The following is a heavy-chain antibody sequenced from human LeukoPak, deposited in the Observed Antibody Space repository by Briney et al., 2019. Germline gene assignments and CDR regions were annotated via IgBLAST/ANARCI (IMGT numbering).Heavy chain of an antibody. V-gene: IGHV1-69*04. D-gene: IGHD4-23*01. Sequence: GASVKVSCKASGGTFSSCAISWVRQAPGQGLEWMGRIIPILGIANYAQKFQGRVTITADKSTSTAYMELSSLRSEDTAVYYCARGYGGNTGVYYGMDVWGQGTTVTVSS. CDR3: ARGYGGNTGVYYGMDV. CDR1: GGTFSSCA. J-gene: IGHJ6*02. CDR2: IIPILGIA.